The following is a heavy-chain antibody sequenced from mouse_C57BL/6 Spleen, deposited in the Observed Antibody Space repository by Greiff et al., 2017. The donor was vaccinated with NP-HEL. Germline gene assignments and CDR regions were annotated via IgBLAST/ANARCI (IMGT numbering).Heavy chain of an antibody. CDR3: ARGLLSPYYFDY. CDR2: IDPSDSYT. Sequence: QVQLQQPGAELVMPGASVKLSCKASGYTFTSYWMHWVKQRPGQGLEWIGEIDPSDSYTNYNQKFKGKSKLTVDKSSSTAYMQLSSLTSEDSAVYYCARGLLSPYYFDYWGQGTTLTVSS. D-gene: IGHD2-1*01. V-gene: IGHV1-69*01. CDR1: GYTFTSYW. J-gene: IGHJ2*01.